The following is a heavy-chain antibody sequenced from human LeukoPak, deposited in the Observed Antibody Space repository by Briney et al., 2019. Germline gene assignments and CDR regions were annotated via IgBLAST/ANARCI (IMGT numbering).Heavy chain of an antibody. Sequence: GGSLRLSCAASGFTFSSYAMHWVRQAPGKGLEYVSAISSKGGSTYYANSVKGRFTISRDNSKNTLYLQMGSLRAEDMAVYYCARSGRIFGVVIDVDYFDYWGQGTLVTVSS. CDR3: ARSGRIFGVVIDVDYFDY. CDR2: ISSKGGST. V-gene: IGHV3-64*01. CDR1: GFTFSSYA. J-gene: IGHJ4*02. D-gene: IGHD3-3*01.